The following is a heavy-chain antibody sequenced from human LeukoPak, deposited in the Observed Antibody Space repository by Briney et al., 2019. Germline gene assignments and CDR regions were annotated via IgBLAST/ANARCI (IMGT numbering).Heavy chain of an antibody. CDR1: GFTFSSYS. V-gene: IGHV3-48*04. CDR2: ISRSGSTK. Sequence: EGSLRLSCAASGFTFSSYSMNWVRQAPGKGLEWVSSISRSGSTKYYADSVKGRFTISRDNAKNSLFLQMNSLRAEDTAVYYCARVLRYCSGGNCYSGGLGYMDVWGKGTTVTISS. D-gene: IGHD2-15*01. J-gene: IGHJ6*03. CDR3: ARVLRYCSGGNCYSGGLGYMDV.